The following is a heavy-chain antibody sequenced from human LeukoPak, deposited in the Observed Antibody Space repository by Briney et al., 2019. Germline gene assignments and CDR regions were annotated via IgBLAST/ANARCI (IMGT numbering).Heavy chain of an antibody. CDR1: GGTFSIYA. CDR3: ALQYCSSTSCYFFGERHHCCTMGPFDY. D-gene: IGHD2-2*01. CDR2: IIPIFGTA. J-gene: IGHJ4*02. Sequence: GASVKVSCKASGGTFSIYAISWVRQAPGQGLEWMGGIIPIFGTANYAQKFQGRVTITADESTSTAYMELSSLRSEDTAVYYCALQYCSSTSCYFFGERHHCCTMGPFDYWGQGTLVTVSS. V-gene: IGHV1-69*13.